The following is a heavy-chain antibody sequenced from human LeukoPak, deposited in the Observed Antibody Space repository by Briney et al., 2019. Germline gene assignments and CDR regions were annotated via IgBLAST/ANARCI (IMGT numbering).Heavy chain of an antibody. J-gene: IGHJ5*02. Sequence: PSETLSLTCTVSGDSISSGGYYWSWIRQPPGKGLEWIGEINHSGSTNYNPSLKSRVTISVDTSKNQFSLKLSSVTAADTAVYYCAIDGAVAGTLGWFDPWGQGTLVTVSS. CDR1: GDSISSGGYY. V-gene: IGHV4-39*07. CDR3: AIDGAVAGTLGWFDP. D-gene: IGHD6-19*01. CDR2: INHSGST.